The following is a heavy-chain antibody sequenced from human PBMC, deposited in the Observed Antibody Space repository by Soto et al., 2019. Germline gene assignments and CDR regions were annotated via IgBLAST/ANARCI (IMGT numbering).Heavy chain of an antibody. Sequence: AVSGYSISSGYYWGWIRQPPGKGLEWIGSIYHSGSTYYNPSLKSRVTISVDTSKNQFSLKLSSVTAADTAVYYCARAYYDSSLSSVDPWGQGTLVTVSS. CDR2: IYHSGST. V-gene: IGHV4-38-2*01. D-gene: IGHD3-22*01. CDR3: ARAYYDSSLSSVDP. J-gene: IGHJ5*02. CDR1: GYSISSGYY.